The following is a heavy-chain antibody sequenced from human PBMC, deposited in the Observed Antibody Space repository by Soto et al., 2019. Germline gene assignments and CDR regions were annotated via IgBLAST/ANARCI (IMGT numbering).Heavy chain of an antibody. J-gene: IGHJ5*02. CDR3: ARVGRITMVRGVTNWFDP. D-gene: IGHD3-10*01. V-gene: IGHV4-34*01. CDR2: INHSGST. CDR1: GGSFSGYY. Sequence: PSETLSRTCAVYGGSFSGYYWSWIRQPPGKGLEWIGEINHSGSTNYNPSLKSRVTISVDTSKNQFSLKLSSVTAADTAVYYCARVGRITMVRGVTNWFDPWGQGTLVTVSS.